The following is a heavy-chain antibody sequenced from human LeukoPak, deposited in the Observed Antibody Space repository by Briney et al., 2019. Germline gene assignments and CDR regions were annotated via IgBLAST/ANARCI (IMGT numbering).Heavy chain of an antibody. J-gene: IGHJ4*02. D-gene: IGHD2-21*02. CDR1: GFTFSNYW. V-gene: IGHV3-7*03. CDR3: ARVRVGGGDPEIGSY. CDR2: IKEDGSEK. Sequence: GGSLRLSCAASGFTFSNYWMSWIRQAPGKGLEWLGHIKEDGSEKNCVDSVKGRFTSYRDNAKNSLYLQMNSLRVEDTAVYYCARVRVGGGDPEIGSYWGQGTLVTVSS.